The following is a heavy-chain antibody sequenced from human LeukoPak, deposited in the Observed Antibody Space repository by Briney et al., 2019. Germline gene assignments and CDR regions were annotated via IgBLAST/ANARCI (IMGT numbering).Heavy chain of an antibody. D-gene: IGHD2/OR15-2a*01. CDR2: IYYSGST. CDR3: ARAEYSWFDP. CDR1: GGSISSYY. Sequence: SETLSLTCTVSGGSISSYYWSWIRQPPGKGLEWIGYIYYSGSTNYNPSLKSRVTISVDTSKNQFSLKLSSVTAADTAVYYCARAEYSWFDPWGQGTLVTVPS. V-gene: IGHV4-59*01. J-gene: IGHJ5*02.